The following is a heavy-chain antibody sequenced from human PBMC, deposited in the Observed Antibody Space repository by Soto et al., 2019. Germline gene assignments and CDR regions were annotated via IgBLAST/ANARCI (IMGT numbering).Heavy chain of an antibody. V-gene: IGHV1-18*01. D-gene: IGHD2-2*01. CDR3: ARTMRGHCRSTSCPSFYAFDI. Sequence: QVPLVQSGAEVKKPGASVKVSCKASGYTFTSYGISWVRQAPGQGLEWMGWISAYNGNTNYAQKLQGRVTMTTDTSTSTAYMELRSVRSDGTAVYYCARTMRGHCRSTSCPSFYAFDIWGQGTMVTVSS. J-gene: IGHJ3*02. CDR1: GYTFTSYG. CDR2: ISAYNGNT.